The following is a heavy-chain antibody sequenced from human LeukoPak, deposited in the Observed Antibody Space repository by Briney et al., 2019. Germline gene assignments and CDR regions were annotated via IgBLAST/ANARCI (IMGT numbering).Heavy chain of an antibody. J-gene: IGHJ6*02. V-gene: IGHV3-21*01. Sequence: PGGSLRLPCAASGFTFSSYSMNWVRQAPGKGLEWVSSISSSSSYIYYADSVKGRFTISRDNAKNSLYLQMNSLRAEDTAVYYCARAYGARYYYYGMDVWGQGTTVTVSS. D-gene: IGHD4/OR15-4a*01. CDR2: ISSSSSYI. CDR1: GFTFSSYS. CDR3: ARAYGARYYYYGMDV.